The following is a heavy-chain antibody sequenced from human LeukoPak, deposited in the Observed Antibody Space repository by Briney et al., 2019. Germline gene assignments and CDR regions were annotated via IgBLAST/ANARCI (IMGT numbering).Heavy chain of an antibody. D-gene: IGHD3-16*01. CDR3: TRDVREAYDI. Sequence: GGSLRLSCEASGFRFGGFWMNWVRQAPGKGPERVANINQDGSEKLYVDSVKGRFTISRDNAKNTLYLQMNSLRVEDTAVYYCTRDVREAYDIWGHGTMVTVSS. CDR1: GFRFGGFW. V-gene: IGHV3-7*01. J-gene: IGHJ3*02. CDR2: INQDGSEK.